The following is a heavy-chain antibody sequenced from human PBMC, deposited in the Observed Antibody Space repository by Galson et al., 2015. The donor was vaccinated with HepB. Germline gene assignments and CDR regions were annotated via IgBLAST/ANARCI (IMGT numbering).Heavy chain of an antibody. V-gene: IGHV4-61*02. Sequence: TLSLTCTVSGGSISSGSYYWSWIRQPAGKGLEWIGRIYTSGSTNYNPSLKSRVTMSVDTSKNQFSLKLSSVTAADTAVYYCASGGLDWLDAFDIWGQGTMVTVSS. D-gene: IGHD3-9*01. CDR3: ASGGLDWLDAFDI. CDR1: GGSISSGSYY. J-gene: IGHJ3*02. CDR2: IYTSGST.